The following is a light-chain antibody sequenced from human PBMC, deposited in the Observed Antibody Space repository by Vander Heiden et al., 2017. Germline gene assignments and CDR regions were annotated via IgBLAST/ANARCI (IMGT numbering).Light chain of an antibody. V-gene: IGLV1-44*01. CDR2: SNN. J-gene: IGLJ1*01. CDR1: DSNIGSNT. CDR3: AAWDDSLNGYV. Sequence: QSVLTPPPSASGTPGQRVTISCSGSDSNIGSNTVNWYQQRPGTAPKLLIYSNNQRPSGVPDRFSGSKSGTSASLAISGLQSEDEADYYCAAWDDSLNGYVFGTGTKVTVL.